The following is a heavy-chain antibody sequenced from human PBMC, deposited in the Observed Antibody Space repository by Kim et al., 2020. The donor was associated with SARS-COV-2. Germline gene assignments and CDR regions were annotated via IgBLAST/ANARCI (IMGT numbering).Heavy chain of an antibody. CDR1: GYTFTSYA. D-gene: IGHD4-4*01. V-gene: IGHV1-3*01. J-gene: IGHJ4*02. Sequence: ASVKVSCKASGYTFTSYAMHWVRQAPGQRLEWMGWINAGNGNTKYSQKFQGRVTITSDTSASTAYMELSSLRSEDTAVYYCARDPTTVTTLDPWGQGTLVTASS. CDR2: INAGNGNT. CDR3: ARDPTTVTTLDP.